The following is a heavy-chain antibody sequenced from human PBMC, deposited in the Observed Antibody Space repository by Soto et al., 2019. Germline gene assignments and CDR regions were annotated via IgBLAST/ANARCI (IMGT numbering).Heavy chain of an antibody. CDR1: GFTFSSYA. D-gene: IGHD6-19*01. Sequence: LRLSCAASGFTFSSYAMHWVRQAPGKGLEWVAVISYDGSNKYYADSVKGRFTISRDNSKNTLYLQMNSLRAEDTAVYYCARVGVPSGCFDYWGQGTLVTVSS. CDR3: ARVGVPSGCFDY. J-gene: IGHJ4*02. V-gene: IGHV3-30-3*01. CDR2: ISYDGSNK.